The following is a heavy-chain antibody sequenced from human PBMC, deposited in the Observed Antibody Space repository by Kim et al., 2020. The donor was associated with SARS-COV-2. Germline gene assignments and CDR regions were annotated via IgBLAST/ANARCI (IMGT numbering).Heavy chain of an antibody. CDR2: ISSSSSYI. D-gene: IGHD2-15*01. CDR1: GFTFSSYS. J-gene: IGHJ4*02. CDR3: ARDLVSGLYMSSGAPLDY. V-gene: IGHV3-21*01. Sequence: GGSLRLSCAASGFTFSSYSMNWVRQAPGKGLEWVSSISSSSSYIYYADSVKGRFTISRDNAKNSLYLQMNSLRAEDTAVYYCARDLVSGLYMSSGAPLDYWGQGTLVTVSS.